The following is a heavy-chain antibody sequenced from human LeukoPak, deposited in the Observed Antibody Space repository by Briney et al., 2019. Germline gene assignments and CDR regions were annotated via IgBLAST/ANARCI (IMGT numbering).Heavy chain of an antibody. CDR1: GFTFNSYE. V-gene: IGHV3-48*03. Sequence: GGSLRLSCAASGFTFNSYEMNWVRQAPGKGPEWVSYISSGGSTIYYADSVKGRFTISRDNAKNSLYLQMNSLRAEDTAVYYCARDRHYNMDVWGQGTTVTVSS. CDR2: ISSGGSTI. J-gene: IGHJ6*02. CDR3: ARDRHYNMDV.